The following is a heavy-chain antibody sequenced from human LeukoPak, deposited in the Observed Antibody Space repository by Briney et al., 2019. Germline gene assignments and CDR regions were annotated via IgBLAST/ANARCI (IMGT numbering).Heavy chain of an antibody. CDR1: GFTLSGFG. D-gene: IGHD3-3*01. CDR2: ISSSTTII. V-gene: IGHV3-48*04. CDR3: ARSARLMKGVVEVTALDD. Sequence: PGGSLRLSCAASGFTLSGFGMNWVRQAPGKGLEWVSYISSSTTIIYYADSVKGRFTIARDNAKNSVYLEMNSLRADDTAVYYCARSARLMKGVVEVTALDDWGQGTLVTVSS. J-gene: IGHJ4*02.